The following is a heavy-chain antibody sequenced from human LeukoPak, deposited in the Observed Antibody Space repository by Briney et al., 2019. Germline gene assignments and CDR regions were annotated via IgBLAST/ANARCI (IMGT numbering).Heavy chain of an antibody. D-gene: IGHD3-22*01. J-gene: IGHJ4*02. V-gene: IGHV4-31*03. Sequence: PSETLSLTCTVSGGSISSGGYYWSWNRQPQGKDLKGFGYIYYSGSTYYNPSLKSRVTISVDTSKNQFSLKLSSVTAADTAVYYCARESRNYYDSSEHYWGQGTLVTVSS. CDR3: ARESRNYYDSSEHY. CDR1: GGSISSGGYY. CDR2: IYYSGST.